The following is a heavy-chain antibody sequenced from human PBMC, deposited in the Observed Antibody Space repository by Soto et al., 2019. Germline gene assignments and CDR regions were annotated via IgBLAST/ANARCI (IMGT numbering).Heavy chain of an antibody. J-gene: IGHJ4*02. D-gene: IGHD6-13*01. Sequence: QVQLVESGGGVVQPGRSLRLSCAASGFTFSSYGMHWVRQAPGKGLEWVAVIWYDGSNKYYADSVKGRFTNSRDNSKNTLYLQMNGRGAEDTAVYYCARWGIAAGDYWGQGTLVTVSS. CDR3: ARWGIAAGDY. CDR2: IWYDGSNK. CDR1: GFTFSSYG. V-gene: IGHV3-33*01.